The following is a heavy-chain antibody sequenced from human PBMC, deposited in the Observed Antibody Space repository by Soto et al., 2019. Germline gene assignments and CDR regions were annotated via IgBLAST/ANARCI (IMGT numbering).Heavy chain of an antibody. CDR3: SRDGGDGRSFDF. V-gene: IGHV4-61*01. J-gene: IGHJ4*02. D-gene: IGHD2-21*02. Sequence: SENLSLTCTVSGDSVSSGTYFWSWIRQPPGKGLEWIGYVYYSGSTNYNPTLKSRLTMSVDASKNQFSLKLSSVTAADTAVYYCSRDGGDGRSFDFWRPGTLDIVSS. CDR2: VYYSGST. CDR1: GDSVSSGTYF.